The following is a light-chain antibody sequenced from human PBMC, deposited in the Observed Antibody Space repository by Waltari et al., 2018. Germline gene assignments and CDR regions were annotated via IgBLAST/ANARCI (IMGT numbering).Light chain of an antibody. CDR3: SSRTSSITEV. Sequence: QSALTQPASVSASPGQSITISCTGTSSDVGGYDYVSWYQHYPGKAAKLLIYDVYKLPSGVSNRFSDSQAGNPASLTISGLQAEYEADYYCSSRTSSITEVFGGGTKLTVL. CDR1: SSDVGGYDY. J-gene: IGLJ2*01. V-gene: IGLV2-14*03. CDR2: DVY.